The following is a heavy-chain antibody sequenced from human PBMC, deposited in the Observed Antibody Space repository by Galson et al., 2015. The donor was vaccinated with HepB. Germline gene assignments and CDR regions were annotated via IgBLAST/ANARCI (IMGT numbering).Heavy chain of an antibody. J-gene: IGHJ4*02. Sequence: SLRLSCAASGFTFRNYAMSWVRQAPGKGLEWVSAITPSGDNTYSADSMRGRFTISRDNSRKTLFLQMNSLRADDTAIYFCAKVFPEKTDGWYRQALYYFDSWGQGTRVTVSS. V-gene: IGHV3-23*01. CDR3: AKVFPEKTDGWYRQALYYFDS. CDR1: GFTFRNYA. CDR2: ITPSGDNT. D-gene: IGHD6-19*01.